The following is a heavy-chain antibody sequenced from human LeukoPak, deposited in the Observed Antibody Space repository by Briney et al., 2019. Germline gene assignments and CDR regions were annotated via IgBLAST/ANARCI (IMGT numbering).Heavy chain of an antibody. D-gene: IGHD6-19*01. CDR2: IYYTET. V-gene: IGHV4-59*02. J-gene: IGHJ4*02. Sequence: SETLSLTCTVSGGSVSNYYWSWIRQSPGKGLEWIGYIYYTETSYNPSLKSRVTISADTSKNQFSLKLYSVTAADTAVYYCARDGSSGWYSYYFDYWGQGTLVTVSS. CDR1: GGSVSNYY. CDR3: ARDGSSGWYSYYFDY.